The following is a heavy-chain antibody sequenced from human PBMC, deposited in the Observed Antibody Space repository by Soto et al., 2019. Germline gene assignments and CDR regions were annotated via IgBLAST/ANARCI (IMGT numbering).Heavy chain of an antibody. V-gene: IGHV1-3*01. J-gene: IGHJ4*02. Sequence: QVQLVQSGAEVKKPGASVKVSCKASGYTFTSYAMHWVRQAPGQRLEWMGWINAGNGNTKYSQKFQGRVTITRDTSESTAYMELSSLRSEDTAVYYCARVGRRGGYSSSWYIDYWGQGTLVTVSS. CDR2: INAGNGNT. CDR1: GYTFTSYA. D-gene: IGHD6-13*01. CDR3: ARVGRRGGYSSSWYIDY.